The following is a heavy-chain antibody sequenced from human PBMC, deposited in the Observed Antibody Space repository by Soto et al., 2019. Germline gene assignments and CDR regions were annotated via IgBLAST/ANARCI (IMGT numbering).Heavy chain of an antibody. CDR2: IFTSGST. J-gene: IGHJ5*02. CDR1: GGSMSGYY. Sequence: PSETLSLTCRVSGGSMSGYYWSWIRQAPGKGLEWIGRIFTSGSTNYNPSLKSRVTMSVDTSKNQFSLKLTSMTAADTAVYYCTRGAPNWFDPWGQGTLVTVSS. CDR3: TRGAPNWFDP. V-gene: IGHV4-4*07.